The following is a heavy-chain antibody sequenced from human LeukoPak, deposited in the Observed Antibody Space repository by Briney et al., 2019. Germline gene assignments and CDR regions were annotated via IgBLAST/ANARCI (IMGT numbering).Heavy chain of an antibody. Sequence: GGSLRLSCAASGFTFSGSAMHWARQASGKGLEWVGRIRSKANSYATAYAASVKGRFTISRDDSKNTAYLQMNSLKTEDTAVYYCTRQNYDSSGSDIWGQGTMVTVSS. V-gene: IGHV3-73*01. D-gene: IGHD3-22*01. CDR3: TRQNYDSSGSDI. CDR1: GFTFSGSA. J-gene: IGHJ3*02. CDR2: IRSKANSYAT.